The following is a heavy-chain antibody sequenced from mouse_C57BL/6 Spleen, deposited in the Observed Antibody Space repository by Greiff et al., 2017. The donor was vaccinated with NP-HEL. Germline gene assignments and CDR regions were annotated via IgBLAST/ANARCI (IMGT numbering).Heavy chain of an antibody. J-gene: IGHJ2*01. V-gene: IGHV1-69*01. D-gene: IGHD1-1*01. Sequence: QVQLQQPGAELVMPGASVKLSCKASGYTFTSYWMHWVKQRPGQGLEWIGEIDPSDSYTNYNQKFKGKSTLTVDKSSSTAYMQLSSLTSEDSAVYYCARRQGYYYGSSFDDWGQGTTLTVSS. CDR2: IDPSDSYT. CDR1: GYTFTSYW. CDR3: ARRQGYYYGSSFDD.